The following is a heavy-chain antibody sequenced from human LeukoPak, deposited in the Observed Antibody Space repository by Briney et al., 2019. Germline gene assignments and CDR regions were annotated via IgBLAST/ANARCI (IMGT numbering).Heavy chain of an antibody. Sequence: SETLSLTCTVSGGSISSGGYYWSWIRQPPGKGLEWIGYIYHSGSTYYNPSLKSRVTISVDRSKNQFSLKLSSVTAADTAVYYCARVCGSYPCYFDYWGQGTLVTVSS. J-gene: IGHJ4*02. CDR1: GGSISSGGYY. CDR3: ARVCGSYPCYFDY. D-gene: IGHD1-26*01. V-gene: IGHV4-30-2*01. CDR2: IYHSGST.